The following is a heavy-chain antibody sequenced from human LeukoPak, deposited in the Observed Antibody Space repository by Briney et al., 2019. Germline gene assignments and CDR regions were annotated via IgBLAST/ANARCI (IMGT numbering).Heavy chain of an antibody. CDR2: IYYSGST. D-gene: IGHD5-24*01. V-gene: IGHV4-39*01. CDR1: GGSISSTSYF. CDR3: ARLVETATISDY. J-gene: IGHJ4*02. Sequence: SETLSLTCSVSGGSISSTSYFWGWIRQPPGKGLEWIGSIYYSGSTYYNPSLKSRVTISVDTSKNQFSLKLSSVTAADTAVYYCARLVETATISDYWGQGTLVTVSS.